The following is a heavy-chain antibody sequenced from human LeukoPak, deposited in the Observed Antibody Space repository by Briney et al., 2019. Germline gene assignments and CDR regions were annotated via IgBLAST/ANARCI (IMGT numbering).Heavy chain of an antibody. J-gene: IGHJ4*02. D-gene: IGHD1-26*01. CDR3: TRGSPYYFDY. CDR2: IWYGGSNK. Sequence: GGSLRLSCAASGFTFSSYGMHWVRQAPGKGLEWVAVIWYGGSNKYYADSVKGRFTISRDNSKNTLYLQMNSLRAEDTAVYYCTRGSPYYFDYWGQGTLVTVSS. V-gene: IGHV3-33*08. CDR1: GFTFSSYG.